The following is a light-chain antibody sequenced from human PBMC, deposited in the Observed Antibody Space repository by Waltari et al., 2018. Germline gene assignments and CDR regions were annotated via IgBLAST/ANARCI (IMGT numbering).Light chain of an antibody. J-gene: IGLJ1*01. CDR2: EVT. CDR3: SSYTSINTRV. CDR1: RRDVGGYDY. Sequence: QSALTQPASVSGSPGQSLTISSTGTRRDVGGYDYVSWYQQYPGKAPQLIIYEVTNRPSGVSNHFSGSKSGNTASLTISGLQAEDEADYYCSSYTSINTRVFGTGTRVTVL. V-gene: IGLV2-14*01.